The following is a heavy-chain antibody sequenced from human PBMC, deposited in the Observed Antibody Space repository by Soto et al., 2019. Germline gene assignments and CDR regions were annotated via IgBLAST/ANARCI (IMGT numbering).Heavy chain of an antibody. CDR2: ISNSGST. Sequence: SETLSLTCTVSGGSISGYYWSWIRQPPGRGLEKIAYISNSGSTHYNPSLNCRVTISVDTSKNRFSLKVNSVTAAVTAVYFCARKRPAADGRGLEYGGQGTLVAVSS. CDR1: GGSISGYY. CDR3: ARKRPAADGRGLEY. J-gene: IGHJ4*02. D-gene: IGHD6-13*01. V-gene: IGHV4-59*08.